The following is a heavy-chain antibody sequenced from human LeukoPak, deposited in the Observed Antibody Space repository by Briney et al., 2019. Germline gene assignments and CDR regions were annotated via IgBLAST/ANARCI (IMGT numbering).Heavy chain of an antibody. Sequence: GSLRLSCAASGFTFSSYWMSWVRQPPGKGLEWIGEINHSGSTKYNPSLKSRVTISVDTSKNQFSLKLSSVTAADTAVYYCARGSRAARLRLNWFDPWGQGTLVTVSS. V-gene: IGHV4-34*01. CDR2: INHSGST. CDR1: GFTFSSYW. J-gene: IGHJ5*02. D-gene: IGHD6-25*01. CDR3: ARGSRAARLRLNWFDP.